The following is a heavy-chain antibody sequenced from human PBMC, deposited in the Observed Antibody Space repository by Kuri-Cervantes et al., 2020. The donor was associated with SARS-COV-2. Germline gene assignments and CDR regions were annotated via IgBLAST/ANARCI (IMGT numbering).Heavy chain of an antibody. D-gene: IGHD3-16*01. V-gene: IGHV1-18*01. Sequence: ASVKVSCKASGYTFTSYGISWVRQAPGQGLEWMGWISAYNGNTNYAQKFQGRVTMTTDTSTSTAYMELRSLRSDDTAVYYCAGGDFYFYYGMDVWCQGTTVTVSS. CDR3: AGGDFYFYYGMDV. CDR1: GYTFTSYG. CDR2: ISAYNGNT. J-gene: IGHJ6*02.